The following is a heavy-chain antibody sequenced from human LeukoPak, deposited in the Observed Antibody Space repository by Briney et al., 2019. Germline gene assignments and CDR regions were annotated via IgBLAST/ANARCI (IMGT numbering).Heavy chain of an antibody. V-gene: IGHV3-23*01. D-gene: IGHD3-22*01. CDR1: GFTFSSYA. Sequence: GGSLRLSCAASGFTFSSYAMSWVRQAPGKGLEWVSSISGSGATTYYADSVKGRFTISRDNSRNTLYLQMNSLRAEDTAVYYCAKDYLGSSGYSYYFDYWGQGTLVTVSS. CDR2: ISGSGATT. CDR3: AKDYLGSSGYSYYFDY. J-gene: IGHJ4*02.